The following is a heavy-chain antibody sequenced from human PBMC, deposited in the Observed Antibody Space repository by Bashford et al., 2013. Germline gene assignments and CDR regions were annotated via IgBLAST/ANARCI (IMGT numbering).Heavy chain of an antibody. CDR1: GFTFSSYG. J-gene: IGHJ4*02. V-gene: IGHV3-30*18. CDR2: ISYDGSNK. D-gene: IGHD6-19*01. CDR3: AKWAVAGKGVPLADY. Sequence: GSLRLSCAASGFTFSSYGMHWVRQAPGKGLEWVAVISYDGSNKYYADSVKGRFTISRDNSKNTLYLQMNSLRAEDTAVYYCAKWAVAGKGVPLADYWGQGTLVTVSS.